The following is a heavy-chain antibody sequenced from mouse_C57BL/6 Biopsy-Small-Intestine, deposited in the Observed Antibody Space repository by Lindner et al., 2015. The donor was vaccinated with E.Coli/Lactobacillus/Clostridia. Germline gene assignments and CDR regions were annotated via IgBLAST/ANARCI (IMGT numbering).Heavy chain of an antibody. D-gene: IGHD2-4*01. CDR1: GYTFTDYE. V-gene: IGHV1-15*01. J-gene: IGHJ3*01. CDR3: TRYFDYDWFAY. CDR2: IDPETGGT. Sequence: VQLQESGAELVRPGASVTLSCKASGYTFTDYEIHWAKQTPVHGLEWIGAIDPETGGTAYNQKFKGKAILTADKSSSTAYIELRSLTSEDSAVYYCTRYFDYDWFAYWGQGTLVTVSA.